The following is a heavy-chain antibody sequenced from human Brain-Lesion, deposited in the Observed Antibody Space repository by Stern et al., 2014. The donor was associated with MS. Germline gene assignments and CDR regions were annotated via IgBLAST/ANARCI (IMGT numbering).Heavy chain of an antibody. CDR2: IGTAGDT. J-gene: IGHJ2*01. CDR1: GFTFPPYG. CDR3: ARSLVSSSWYKGWYFDL. Sequence: VQLVQSGGGLVQPGGSLRLSCAASGFTFPPYGVHWVRQPTGKGLEWVSSIGTAGDTYYPGSVKGRFTISRDNAKNSLYLQMNSLRAGDTAVYYCARSLVSSSWYKGWYFDLWGRGTLVTVSS. D-gene: IGHD6-13*01. V-gene: IGHV3-13*01.